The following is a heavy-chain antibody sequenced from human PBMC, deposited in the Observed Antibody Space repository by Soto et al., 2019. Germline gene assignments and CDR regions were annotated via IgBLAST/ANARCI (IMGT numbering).Heavy chain of an antibody. Sequence: SETLSLTCTVSGGSVSSYYWAWIRQSPGKALEWIGYINHSGSTNYNPSLKSRVTISVDTSKNQFSLKLSSVTAADTAVYYCARGLRSSWYFYYYYMDVWGKGTTVTVSS. CDR2: INHSGST. CDR3: ARGLRSSWYFYYYYMDV. CDR1: GGSVSSYY. D-gene: IGHD6-13*01. J-gene: IGHJ6*03. V-gene: IGHV4-59*02.